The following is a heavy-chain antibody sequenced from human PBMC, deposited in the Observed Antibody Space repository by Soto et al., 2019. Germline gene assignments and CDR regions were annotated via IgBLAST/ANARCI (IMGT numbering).Heavy chain of an antibody. Sequence: GESLKISCAASGFTFSSYAMSWVRQAPGKGLEWVSAISGSGGSTYYADSVKGRFTISRDNSKNTLYLQMNSLRAEDTAVYYCAKDPILYSSGWYVPFDYWGQGTLVTVSS. CDR3: AKDPILYSSGWYVPFDY. J-gene: IGHJ4*02. V-gene: IGHV3-23*01. D-gene: IGHD6-19*01. CDR1: GFTFSSYA. CDR2: ISGSGGST.